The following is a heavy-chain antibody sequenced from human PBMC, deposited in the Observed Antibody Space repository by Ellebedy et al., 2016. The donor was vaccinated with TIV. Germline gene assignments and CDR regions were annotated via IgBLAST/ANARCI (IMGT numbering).Heavy chain of an antibody. V-gene: IGHV3-30*03. CDR2: ISYDGSNK. CDR3: ARWPSGDAPLDY. CDR1: GFTFSYYT. J-gene: IGHJ4*02. D-gene: IGHD4-17*01. Sequence: GESLKISCTASGFTFSYYTLNWVRQAPGKGLEWVAVISYDGSNKYYADSVKGRFTISRDNSKNTLYLQMNSLRVEDTAVYYCARWPSGDAPLDYWGQGTLVTVSS.